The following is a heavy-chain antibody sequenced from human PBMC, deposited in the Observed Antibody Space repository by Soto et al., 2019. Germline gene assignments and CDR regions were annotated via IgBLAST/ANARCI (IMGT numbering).Heavy chain of an antibody. CDR3: ASDQAEWGYYYHGMDV. CDR1: GYTFTSYG. V-gene: IGHV1-18*04. CDR2: ISAYNGNT. Sequence: ASVKVSCKASGYTFTSYGISWVRQAPGQGLEWMGWISAYNGNTNYAQKLQGRVTMTTDTSTSTAYMELRSLRSDDTAVYYCASDQAEWGYYYHGMDVWGQGTTVTVSS. J-gene: IGHJ6*02. D-gene: IGHD3-3*01.